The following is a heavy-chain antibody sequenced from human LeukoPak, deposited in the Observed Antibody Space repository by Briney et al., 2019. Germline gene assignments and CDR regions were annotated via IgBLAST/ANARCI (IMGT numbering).Heavy chain of an antibody. CDR1: GGSISSGSYY. V-gene: IGHV4-61*02. J-gene: IGHJ6*03. D-gene: IGHD5-12*01. Sequence: PSETLSLTCTVSGGSISSGSYYWSWIRQPAGKGLEWIGRIYTSGSTNYNPSLKSRVTISVDTSKNQFSLKLSSVTAADTAVYYCARDQRSGYTGYDYYYYYYMDVWGKGTTVTVSS. CDR3: ARDQRSGYTGYDYYYYYYMDV. CDR2: IYTSGST.